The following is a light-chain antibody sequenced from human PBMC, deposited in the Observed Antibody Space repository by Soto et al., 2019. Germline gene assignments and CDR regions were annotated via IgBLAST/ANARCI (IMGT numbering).Light chain of an antibody. J-gene: IGLJ1*01. V-gene: IGLV1-40*01. Sequence: QSVLTQPPSVSGAPGQRVTISCTGSSSNIGADYDVHWYQQRQGTAPKLLIFGNINRPSGVPDRFSGSKSGTSASLAITGLQAEDESDYYCQSYDSTLNARYVLGTGTKLTVL. CDR3: QSYDSTLNARYV. CDR1: SSNIGADYD. CDR2: GNI.